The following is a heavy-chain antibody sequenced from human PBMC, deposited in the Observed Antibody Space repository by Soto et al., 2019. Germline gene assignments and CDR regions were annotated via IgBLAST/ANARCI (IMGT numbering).Heavy chain of an antibody. Sequence: QVHLVQSGAEVKKPGSSVRVSCKASGGTFSTFAISWVRQAPGQGLQWMGGTIPIFDTPNYAQNFQGRVTITADESTSTAYLELSGLRSEDTAVYYCASGDYGDYRAYFYYGLDVWGQGTTVTVPS. CDR1: GGTFSTFA. J-gene: IGHJ6*02. V-gene: IGHV1-69*01. D-gene: IGHD4-17*01. CDR2: TIPIFDTP. CDR3: ASGDYGDYRAYFYYGLDV.